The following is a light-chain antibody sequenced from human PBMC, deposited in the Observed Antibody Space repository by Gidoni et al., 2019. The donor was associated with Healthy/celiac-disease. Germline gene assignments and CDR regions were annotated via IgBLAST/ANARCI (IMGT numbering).Light chain of an antibody. V-gene: IGKV3-11*01. Sequence: EIVLTQSPATLSLSPGERATLSCRASQSVSSYLAWYQQKPGQAPRLLIYDASNRATGIPARFSGSGSGTDFTRTISSLEPEDFAFYYCQQRSNWPPIFTFGPGTKVDIK. J-gene: IGKJ3*01. CDR3: QQRSNWPPIFT. CDR2: DAS. CDR1: QSVSSY.